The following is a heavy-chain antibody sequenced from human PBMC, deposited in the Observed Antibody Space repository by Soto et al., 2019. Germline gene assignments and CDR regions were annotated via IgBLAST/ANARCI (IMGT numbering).Heavy chain of an antibody. J-gene: IGHJ4*02. CDR1: NGSISSRSSY. D-gene: IGHD2-15*01. Sequence: SETLSLTCIVSNGSISSRSSYWGWIRQTPGKGLEWIGSIYYIGNTYYNPSLKSRVTISIDTSKNQFSLKLSSVTAADTAVYYCASSSVVGLTYLGYWGQGTLVTVSS. CDR2: IYYIGNT. CDR3: ASSSVVGLTYLGY. V-gene: IGHV4-39*01.